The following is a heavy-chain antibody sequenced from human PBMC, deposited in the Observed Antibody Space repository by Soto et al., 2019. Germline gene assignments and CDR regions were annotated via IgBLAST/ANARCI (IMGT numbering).Heavy chain of an antibody. V-gene: IGHV4-34*01. J-gene: IGHJ4*02. CDR2: ISQSGNT. D-gene: IGHD3-10*01. CDR1: SGSFSGYY. Sequence: QVQLHQWGAGLLKPSETLSLACSIYSGSFSGYYWSWIRQPPGKGLEWIGEISQSGNTNYSPSLKSRVSISIDTTKKQFSLNLASVSAADTAVYYCARAPKVSVGSQTRPDFWGQGNLVTVSS. CDR3: ARAPKVSVGSQTRPDF.